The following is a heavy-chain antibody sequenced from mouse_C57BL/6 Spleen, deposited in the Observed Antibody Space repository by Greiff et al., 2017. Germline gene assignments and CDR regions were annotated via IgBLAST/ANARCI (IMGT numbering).Heavy chain of an antibody. CDR3: ARSEDGYYAGYAMDY. Sequence: VQLKESGAELVRPGSSVKMSCKTSGYTFTSYGINWVKQRPGQGLEWIGYIYIGNGYTEYNEKFKGKATLTSDTSSSTAYMQLSSLTSEDSAIYFGARSEDGYYAGYAMDYWGQGTSVTVSS. CDR1: GYTFTSYG. V-gene: IGHV1-58*01. J-gene: IGHJ4*01. CDR2: IYIGNGYT. D-gene: IGHD2-3*01.